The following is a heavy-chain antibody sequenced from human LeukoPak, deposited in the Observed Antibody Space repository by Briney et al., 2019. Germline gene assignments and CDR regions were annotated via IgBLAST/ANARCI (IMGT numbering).Heavy chain of an antibody. V-gene: IGHV3-23*01. CDR2: ISGSGGST. CDR3: AKPPLYYDYVWGSYSIDFDY. CDR1: GFTFSSYA. Sequence: LTGGSLRLSCAASGFTFSSYAMSWVRQAPGKGLEWVSAISGSGGSTYYADSVKGRFTISRDNSKNTLYLQMNSLRAEDTAVYYCAKPPLYYDYVWGSYSIDFDYWGQGTLVTVSS. D-gene: IGHD3-16*01. J-gene: IGHJ4*02.